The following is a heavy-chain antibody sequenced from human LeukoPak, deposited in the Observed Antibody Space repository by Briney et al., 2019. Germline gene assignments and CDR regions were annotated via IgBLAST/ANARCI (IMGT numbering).Heavy chain of an antibody. J-gene: IGHJ3*02. V-gene: IGHV1-69*05. D-gene: IGHD1-1*01. CDR3: ARDIPGYDAFDI. Sequence: ASMKVSCKDSGGTFNNYAISWVRQAPGQGLEWMGGIIPIFDTPNYAQKFQGRVTITTDESTSTAYMELSSLRSEDTAVYYCARDIPGYDAFDIWGQGTVVTVSS. CDR2: IIPIFDTP. CDR1: GGTFNNYA.